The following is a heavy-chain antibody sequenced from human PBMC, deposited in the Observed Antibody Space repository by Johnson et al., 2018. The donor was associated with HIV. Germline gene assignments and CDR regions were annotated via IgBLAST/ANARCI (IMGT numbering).Heavy chain of an antibody. Sequence: VQLVESGGVVVQPGGSLRLSCAASGFTFDDYAMHWVRQAPGKGLEWVSLISWDGGSPYYADSVKGRFTISSDNSKNSLYLQMNSLRAEDTALYYCAKALRTGTPNDAFDIWGQGTMVTVSS. CDR2: ISWDGGSP. J-gene: IGHJ3*02. D-gene: IGHD3-10*01. V-gene: IGHV3-43D*03. CDR3: AKALRTGTPNDAFDI. CDR1: GFTFDDYA.